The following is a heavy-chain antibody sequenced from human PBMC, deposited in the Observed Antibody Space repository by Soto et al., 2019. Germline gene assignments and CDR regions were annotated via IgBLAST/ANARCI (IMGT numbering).Heavy chain of an antibody. D-gene: IGHD1-26*01. V-gene: IGHV4-34*01. CDR3: ARGMGATLKYSVGGPYAFDI. Sequence: SETLSLTCAVYGGSFSGYYWSWIRQPPGKGLEWIGEINHSGSTNYNPSLKSRVTISVDTSKNQFSLKLSSVTAADTAVYYCARGMGATLKYSVGGPYAFDIWGQGTMVTVSS. CDR2: INHSGST. CDR1: GGSFSGYY. J-gene: IGHJ3*02.